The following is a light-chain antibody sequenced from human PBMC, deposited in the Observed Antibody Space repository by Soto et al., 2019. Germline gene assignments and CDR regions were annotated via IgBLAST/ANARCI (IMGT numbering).Light chain of an antibody. CDR1: QSVSSN. Sequence: EIVMTQSPATLSVSPGERATLSCRASQSVSSNLAWYQQKPGQAPRLLIYGASTRATGIPARFSGSGSGTEFTLTISSLQSEDFAVYYCQQYNNWPAGFTLGPGTKVDIK. CDR2: GAS. V-gene: IGKV3-15*01. CDR3: QQYNNWPAGFT. J-gene: IGKJ3*01.